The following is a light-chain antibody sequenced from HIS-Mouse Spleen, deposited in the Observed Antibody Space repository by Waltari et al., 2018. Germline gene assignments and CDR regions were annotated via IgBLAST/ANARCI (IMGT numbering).Light chain of an antibody. CDR2: DDS. J-gene: IGLJ2*01. V-gene: IGLV3-21*03. Sequence: SYVLTQPPSVSVAPGKTARITCGGNNIGRKNVHWYQLKPGQAPVLVVYDDSDRPSGIPERFSGSNSGNTATLTISRVEAGDEADYYCQVWDSSSDHVVFGGGTKLTVL. CDR3: QVWDSSSDHVV. CDR1: NIGRKN.